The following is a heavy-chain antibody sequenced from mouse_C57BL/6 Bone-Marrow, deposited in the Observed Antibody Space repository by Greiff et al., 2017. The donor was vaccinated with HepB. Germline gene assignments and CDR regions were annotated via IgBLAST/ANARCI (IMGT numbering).Heavy chain of an antibody. D-gene: IGHD2-12*01. CDR1: GFSLPSYG. Sequence: VKVVESGPGLVQPSQRLSITCTVSGFSLPSYGVHWVRQSPGKGLECLGVIWSGGSTDYNAAFISRLSLSKDNSKSQVFFKMNSLQADDTAIYYCASYRGYWYFDVWGTGTTVTVSS. V-gene: IGHV2-2*01. CDR3: ASYRGYWYFDV. J-gene: IGHJ1*03. CDR2: IWSGGST.